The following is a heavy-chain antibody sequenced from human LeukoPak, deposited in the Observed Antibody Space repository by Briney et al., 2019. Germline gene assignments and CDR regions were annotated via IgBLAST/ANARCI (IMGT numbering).Heavy chain of an antibody. D-gene: IGHD5-24*01. Sequence: PGGSLRLSCAASGFTFSSYSMNWVRQAPGKGLEWVSGISWNSGSIGYADSVKGRFTISRDNAKNSLYLQMNSLRAEDTALYYCAKDFKGPQFAQNAFDIWGQGTMVTVSS. CDR1: GFTFSSYS. CDR3: AKDFKGPQFAQNAFDI. CDR2: ISWNSGSI. J-gene: IGHJ3*02. V-gene: IGHV3-9*01.